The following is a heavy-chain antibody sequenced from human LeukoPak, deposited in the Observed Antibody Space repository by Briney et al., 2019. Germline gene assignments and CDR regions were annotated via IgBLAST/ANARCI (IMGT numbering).Heavy chain of an antibody. J-gene: IGHJ4*02. V-gene: IGHV4-59*01. Sequence: PSETLSLTCTVASGSISSYYWSWIRQPPGKGLVWIGYIYYSGSTNYNPSLKSRVIISVDTSKNAFFLMLSSVTAADTAVYYCARDERGWDYWGQGTLVTVSS. CDR3: ARDERGWDY. CDR1: SGSISSYY. D-gene: IGHD1-1*01. CDR2: IYYSGST.